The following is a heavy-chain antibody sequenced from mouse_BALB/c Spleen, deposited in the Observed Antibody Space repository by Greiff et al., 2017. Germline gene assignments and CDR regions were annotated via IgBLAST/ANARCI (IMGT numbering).Heavy chain of an antibody. CDR3: AIYYYGSSYNYFDY. CDR1: GDSITSGY. J-gene: IGHJ2*01. V-gene: IGHV3-8*02. D-gene: IGHD1-1*01. CDR2: ISYDGSN. Sequence: EVQLVESGPSLVKPSQTLSLTCSVTGDSITSGYWNWIRKFPGNKLEYMGYISYDGSNNYNPSLKNRISITRDTSKNQFFLKLNSVTTEDTATYYCAIYYYGSSYNYFDYWGQGTTLTVSS.